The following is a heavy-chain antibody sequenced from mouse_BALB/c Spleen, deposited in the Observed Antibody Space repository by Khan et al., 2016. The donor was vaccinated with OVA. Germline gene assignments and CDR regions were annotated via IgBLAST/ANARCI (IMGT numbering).Heavy chain of an antibody. CDR2: ISSVAYSI. CDR1: GFTFIDYG. Sequence: EVELVESGGGLVQPGGSRKLSCAASGFTFIDYGMAWVRQTPGKGPEWIAFISSVAYSIYYADTVTGRFTISRENAKNTLYLEMSSLRSDATAIYYCVRGGFAYWGQGTLVTVSA. CDR3: VRGGFAY. V-gene: IGHV5-15*02. J-gene: IGHJ3*01.